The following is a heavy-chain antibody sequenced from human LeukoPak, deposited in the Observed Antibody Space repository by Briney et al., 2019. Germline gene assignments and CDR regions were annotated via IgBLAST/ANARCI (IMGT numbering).Heavy chain of an antibody. V-gene: IGHV1-18*01. D-gene: IGHD3-22*01. J-gene: IGHJ4*02. Sequence: ASVKVSCKASGYTFTSYGISWVRQAPGQGLEWMGWISAYNGNTNYAQKLQGRVTMTTDTSTSTAYMELRSLRSDDTAVYYCARDYDSSGYYYDDYWGQGTLVTVSS. CDR3: ARDYDSSGYYYDDY. CDR1: GYTFTSYG. CDR2: ISAYNGNT.